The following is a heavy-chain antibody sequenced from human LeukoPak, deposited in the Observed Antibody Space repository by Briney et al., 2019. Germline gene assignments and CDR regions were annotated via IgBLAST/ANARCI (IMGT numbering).Heavy chain of an antibody. CDR3: ARVYPAWGAFDI. D-gene: IGHD3-16*01. CDR2: IYTSGST. CDR1: GGSISSYY. V-gene: IGHV4-4*07. J-gene: IGHJ3*02. Sequence: SETLSLTCTVSGGSISSYYWSWIRQPAGKGLEWIGRIYTSGSTNYNPSLKSRVTMSVDTPKNQFSLKLSSVTAADTAVYYCARVYPAWGAFDIWGQGTMVTVSS.